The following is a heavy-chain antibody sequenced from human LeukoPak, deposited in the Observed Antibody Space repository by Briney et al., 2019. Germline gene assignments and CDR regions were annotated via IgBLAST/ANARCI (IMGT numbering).Heavy chain of an antibody. CDR3: AKGAYGSGSYSFDY. CDR2: IRDSGIST. CDR1: GFTFSSYA. V-gene: IGHV3-23*01. D-gene: IGHD3-10*01. Sequence: GGSLRLSCAASGFTFSSYAMSWVRQAPGKGLEWVSLIRDSGISTYYADSVEGRFTISRDNSQNTLYLEMNSLRAEDTAVYYCAKGAYGSGSYSFDYWGQGTLVTVSS. J-gene: IGHJ4*02.